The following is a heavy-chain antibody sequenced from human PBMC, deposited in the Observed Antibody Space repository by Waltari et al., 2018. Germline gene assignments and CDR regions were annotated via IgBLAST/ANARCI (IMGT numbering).Heavy chain of an antibody. CDR1: GFTFSSYS. Sequence: EVQLVESGGGLVKPGGSLRLSCAASGFTFSSYSMNWVRQAPGNGLECFSSISSSSSYIYYADSVKGRFTISRDNAKNSLYLQMNSLRAEDTAVYYCARAIVVPAAFDYWGQGTLVTVSS. J-gene: IGHJ4*02. CDR2: ISSSSSYI. V-gene: IGHV3-21*01. D-gene: IGHD2-2*01. CDR3: ARAIVVPAAFDY.